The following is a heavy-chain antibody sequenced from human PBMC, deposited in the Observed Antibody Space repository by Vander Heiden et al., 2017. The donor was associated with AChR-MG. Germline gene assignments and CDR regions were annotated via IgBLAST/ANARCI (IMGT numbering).Heavy chain of an antibody. CDR1: GYSFTGYW. D-gene: IGHD3-22*01. J-gene: IGHJ3*02. V-gene: IGHV5-51*03. Sequence: EVQLVQSGAEVKKPGESLKIPCKGSGYSFTGYWIGWVRQMPGKGLEWMGIIYPGDSDTRYSPSFQGQVTISADKSISTAYLQWSSLKASDTAMYYCASPIHYYHDAFDIWGQGTMVTVSS. CDR2: IYPGDSDT. CDR3: ASPIHYYHDAFDI.